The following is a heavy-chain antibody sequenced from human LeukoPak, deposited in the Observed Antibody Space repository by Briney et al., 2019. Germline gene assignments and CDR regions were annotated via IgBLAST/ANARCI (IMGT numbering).Heavy chain of an antibody. J-gene: IGHJ4*02. Sequence: ASVKVSCKASGYTFTNYYMHWVRQAPGQGLEWMGLINPSGGGTTYAQKFQGRVTMARDTSTSTAYMELSSLRSEDTAVYYCARAIYSGPYYFDYWGQGTLVTVSS. CDR1: GYTFTNYY. V-gene: IGHV1-46*01. CDR3: ARAIYSGPYYFDY. CDR2: INPSGGGT. D-gene: IGHD6-19*01.